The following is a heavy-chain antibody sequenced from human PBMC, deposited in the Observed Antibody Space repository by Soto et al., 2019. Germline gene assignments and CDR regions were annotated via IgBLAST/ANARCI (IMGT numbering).Heavy chain of an antibody. V-gene: IGHV1-18*01. Sequence: QAHLVQSGPEVKKPGASVKVSCKGSGYIFTSYGIAWVRQAPGQGLEWMGWISAHNGNTEYAQKFEGRVTVTRDTSTSTAYLELRGVRSGDTALYYCARGRYGDYWGQGALVTVSS. D-gene: IGHD4-17*01. CDR3: ARGRYGDY. J-gene: IGHJ4*02. CDR2: ISAHNGNT. CDR1: GYIFTSYG.